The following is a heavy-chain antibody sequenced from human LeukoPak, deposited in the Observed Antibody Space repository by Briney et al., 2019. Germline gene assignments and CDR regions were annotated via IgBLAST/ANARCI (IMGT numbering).Heavy chain of an antibody. V-gene: IGHV1-46*01. Sequence: ASVKVSCKASGYTFTSYYMHWVRQAPGQGLEWMGIINPSGGSTSYAQKFQGRVTMTTDTSTSTAYMELRSLRSDDTAVYYCAREAAAAGTGAFDIWGQGTMVTVSS. J-gene: IGHJ3*02. CDR1: GYTFTSYY. CDR3: AREAAAAGTGAFDI. D-gene: IGHD6-13*01. CDR2: INPSGGST.